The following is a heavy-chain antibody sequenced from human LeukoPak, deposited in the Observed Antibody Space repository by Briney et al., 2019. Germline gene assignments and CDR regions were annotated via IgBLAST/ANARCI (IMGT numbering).Heavy chain of an antibody. J-gene: IGHJ4*02. Sequence: ASVKVSCKASGYTFTGYYMHWVRQAPGQGLEWMGWINPNSGGTNYAQKLQGRVTMTTDTSTSTAYMELRSLRSDDTAVYYCAREDGYCSSTSCSPGVDYWGQGTLVTVSS. CDR3: AREDGYCSSTSCSPGVDY. CDR2: INPNSGGT. CDR1: GYTFTGYY. D-gene: IGHD2-2*01. V-gene: IGHV1-2*02.